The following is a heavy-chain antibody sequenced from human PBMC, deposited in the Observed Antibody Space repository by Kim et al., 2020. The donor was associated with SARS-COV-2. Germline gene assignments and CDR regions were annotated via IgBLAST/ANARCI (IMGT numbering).Heavy chain of an antibody. CDR3: ARAPIVVVITHFDY. V-gene: IGHV4-31*02. Sequence: NPALKSRVTISVDTSKNQFSLKLSSVTAADTSVYYCARAPIVVVITHFDYWGQGTLVTVSS. D-gene: IGHD3-22*01. J-gene: IGHJ4*02.